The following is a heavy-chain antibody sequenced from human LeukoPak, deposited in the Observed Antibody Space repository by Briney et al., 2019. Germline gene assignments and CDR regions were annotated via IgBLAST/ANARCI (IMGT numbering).Heavy chain of an antibody. J-gene: IGHJ5*01. D-gene: IGHD3-16*02. CDR2: INTNTGNP. V-gene: IGHV7-4-1*02. Sequence: ASVKVSCKASGYTFTNYVIHWVRQAPGQGLEWVGWINTNTGNPAYAQGFAGRFVFSLDTSVSTAYLQISSLKAEDTAVYYCARAYQPLGGLSFPDSWGQGTLVTVSS. CDR3: ARAYQPLGGLSFPDS. CDR1: GYTFTNYV.